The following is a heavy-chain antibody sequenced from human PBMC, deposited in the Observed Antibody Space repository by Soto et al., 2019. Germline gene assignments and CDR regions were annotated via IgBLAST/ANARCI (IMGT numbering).Heavy chain of an antibody. Sequence: EVQLVESGGGLVQPGGSLRLSCAASGFTFSSYEMNWVRQAPGKGLEWVSYISSSGSTIYYADSVKGRFTISRDNAKNSKYLQMNRLRAEDTAVYYCAREVSASVYDFWSGPQGWFDPWGQGTLVTVSS. J-gene: IGHJ5*02. CDR2: ISSSGSTI. CDR1: GFTFSSYE. CDR3: AREVSASVYDFWSGPQGWFDP. V-gene: IGHV3-48*03. D-gene: IGHD3-3*01.